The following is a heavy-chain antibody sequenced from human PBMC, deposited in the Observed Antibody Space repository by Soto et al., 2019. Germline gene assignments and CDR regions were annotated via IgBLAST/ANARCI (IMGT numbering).Heavy chain of an antibody. CDR3: AKTQYSSGRYPD. CDR1: GFTFSSYA. V-gene: IGHV3-23*01. CDR2: ISGSGGST. Sequence: EVPLLESGGGLVQPGGSLRLSCAASGFTFSSYAMSWVRQAPGKGLEWVSAISGSGGSTYYADSVKGRFTISRDNSKNTLYLQMNGLRAEDTAVYYCAKTQYSSGRYPDWGQGSLVTVSS. J-gene: IGHJ4*02. D-gene: IGHD6-19*01.